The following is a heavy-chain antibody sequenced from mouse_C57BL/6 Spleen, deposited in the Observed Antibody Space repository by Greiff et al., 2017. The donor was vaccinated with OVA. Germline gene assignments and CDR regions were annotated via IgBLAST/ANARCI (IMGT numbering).Heavy chain of an antibody. CDR3: TSSYYYGSSLDY. CDR1: GYTFTDYE. D-gene: IGHD1-1*01. V-gene: IGHV1-15*01. CDR2: IDPETGGT. Sequence: VKLMESGAELVRPGASVTLSCKASGYTFTDYEMHWVKQTPVHGLEWIGAIDPETGGTAYNQKFKGKAILTADKSSSTAYMELRSLTSEDSAVYYCTSSYYYGSSLDYWGQGTTLTVSS. J-gene: IGHJ2*01.